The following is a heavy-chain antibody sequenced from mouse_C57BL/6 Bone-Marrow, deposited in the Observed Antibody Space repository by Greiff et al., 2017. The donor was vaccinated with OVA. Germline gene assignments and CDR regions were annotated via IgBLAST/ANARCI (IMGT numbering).Heavy chain of an antibody. V-gene: IGHV5-9-1*02. CDR2: ISSGGDYI. J-gene: IGHJ4*01. CDR1: GFTFSSYA. D-gene: IGHD2-4*01. CDR3: TSYDYGAMDY. Sequence: EVMLVESGEGLVKPGGSLKLSCAASGFTFSSYAMSWVRQTPEKRLEWVAYISSGGDYIYYADTVKGRFPISRDNARNTLYLQMSSLKSEDTAMYYCTSYDYGAMDYWGQGTAVTVSS.